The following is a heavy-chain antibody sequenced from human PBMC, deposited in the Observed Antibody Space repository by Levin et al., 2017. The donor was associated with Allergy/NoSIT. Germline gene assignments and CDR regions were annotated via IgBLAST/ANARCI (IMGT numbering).Heavy chain of an antibody. CDR2: IGTASDT. Sequence: PGESLKISCEASGFTFSTYDMHWVRQVTGKGLEWVSAIGTASDTYYADSVKGRFTTSRENARNSLYRQMDSLEAGDTGVYYCAREGFGAFGVWDGMDVWGQGTTVIVSS. D-gene: IGHD3-10*01. J-gene: IGHJ6*02. V-gene: IGHV3-13*01. CDR3: AREGFGAFGVWDGMDV. CDR1: GFTFSTYD.